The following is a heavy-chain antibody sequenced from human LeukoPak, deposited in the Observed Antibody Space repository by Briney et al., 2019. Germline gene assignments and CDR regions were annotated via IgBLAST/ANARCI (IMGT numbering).Heavy chain of an antibody. CDR3: ARGPLHYYYYYYMDV. J-gene: IGHJ6*03. CDR1: GGTFSSYA. V-gene: IGHV1-69*05. CDR2: IIPIFGTA. Sequence: SVKVSCKASGGTFSSYAISWVRQAPGQGLEWMGGIIPIFGTANYAQKFQGRVTITTDESTSTAYMELSSLRSEDTAVYYCARGPLHYYYYYYMDVWGKGTTVTVSS.